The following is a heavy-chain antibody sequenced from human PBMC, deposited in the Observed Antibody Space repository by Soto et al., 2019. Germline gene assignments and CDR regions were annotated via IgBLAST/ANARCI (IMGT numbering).Heavy chain of an antibody. V-gene: IGHV3-23*01. Sequence: EVQLLESGGGLVQPGGSLRLSCAASGFTFSSYAMSWVRQAPGKGLEWVSAISGSGGSTYYEDSVKGRFTISRDNSKKTLYLQMNSLRAEDTDVYYCAKDSEVVLGYVGYLGPGTLVPVSS. J-gene: IGHJ4*02. CDR3: AKDSEVVLGYVGY. CDR1: GFTFSSYA. CDR2: ISGSGGST. D-gene: IGHD5-12*01.